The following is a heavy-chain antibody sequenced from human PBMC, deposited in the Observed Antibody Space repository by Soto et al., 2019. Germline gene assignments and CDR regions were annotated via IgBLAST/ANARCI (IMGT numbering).Heavy chain of an antibody. CDR3: TTEEGSGSYGYYFDY. CDR2: IKSKTDGGTT. D-gene: IGHD1-26*01. CDR1: GFTFSNAW. V-gene: IGHV3-15*07. J-gene: IGHJ4*02. Sequence: EVQLVESGGGLVKPGGSLRLSCAASGFTFSNAWMNWVRQAPGKGLEWVGRIKSKTDGGTTDYAAPVKGRFTISRDDSKNTLYLQMNSLKTEDTGVYYCTTEEGSGSYGYYFDYWGQGTLVTVSS.